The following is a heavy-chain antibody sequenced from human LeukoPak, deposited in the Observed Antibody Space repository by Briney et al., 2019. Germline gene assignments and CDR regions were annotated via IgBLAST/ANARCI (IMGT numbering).Heavy chain of an antibody. V-gene: IGHV3-53*01. CDR3: ARDRGSGWYGGYAFDI. D-gene: IGHD6-19*01. Sequence: GGSLRLSCAASGFSVSSSYMSWVRQAPGKGLVWVSVIYSGGNTYYADSVKGRFTISRDYSKNTLYLQANSLRAEDTAVYYCARDRGSGWYGGYAFDIWGQGTMVTVSS. J-gene: IGHJ3*02. CDR1: GFSVSSSY. CDR2: IYSGGNT.